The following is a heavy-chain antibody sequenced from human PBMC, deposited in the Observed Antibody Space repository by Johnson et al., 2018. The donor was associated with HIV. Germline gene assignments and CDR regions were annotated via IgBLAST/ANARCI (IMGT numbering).Heavy chain of an antibody. CDR1: GFTFDDYA. D-gene: IGHD1-26*01. J-gene: IGHJ3*02. Sequence: VQLVESGGGLVQPGRSLRLSCAASGFTFDDYAMHWVRQAPGKGLEWVANIKHGGSEKYYVDSVKGRFTISRDNAKNSLYLQRNSLRAEDTAVYYWARGGVGIVGAMGAFDIWGQGTMVTVSS. CDR3: ARGGVGIVGAMGAFDI. CDR2: IKHGGSEK. V-gene: IGHV3-7*01.